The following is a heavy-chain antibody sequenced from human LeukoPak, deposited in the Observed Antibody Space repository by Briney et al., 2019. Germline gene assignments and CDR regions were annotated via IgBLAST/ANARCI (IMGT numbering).Heavy chain of an antibody. CDR2: INHSGST. Sequence: PSETLSLTCAVYGGSFSGYYWSWIRQPPGKGLEWIGEINHSGSTNYNPSLKSRVTISVDTSKNQFSLKLSSVTAADTAVYYCARVNIVVVVAATLYYYYGMDVWGQGTTVTVSS. V-gene: IGHV4-34*01. CDR1: GGSFSGYY. D-gene: IGHD2-15*01. J-gene: IGHJ6*02. CDR3: ARVNIVVVVAATLYYYYGMDV.